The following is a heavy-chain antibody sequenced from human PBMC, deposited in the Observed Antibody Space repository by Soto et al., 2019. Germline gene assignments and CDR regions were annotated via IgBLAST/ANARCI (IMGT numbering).Heavy chain of an antibody. CDR3: TTDRSYSSGWYVGWYYFDY. CDR1: GFTFSNAW. J-gene: IGHJ4*02. V-gene: IGHV3-15*01. CDR2: IKSKTDGGTT. Sequence: GGSLRLSCAASGFTFSNAWMSWVRQAPGKGLEWVGRIKSKTDGGTTDYAAPVKGRFTISRDDSKNTLYLQMNSLKTEDTAVYYCTTDRSYSSGWYVGWYYFDYWGQGTLVTVSS. D-gene: IGHD6-19*01.